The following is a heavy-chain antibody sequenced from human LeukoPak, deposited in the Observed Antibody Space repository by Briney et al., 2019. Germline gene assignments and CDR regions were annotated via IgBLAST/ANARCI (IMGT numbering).Heavy chain of an antibody. J-gene: IGHJ3*02. D-gene: IGHD2-2*03. CDR2: MNPNSGNT. CDR1: GYTFTSYD. CDR3: ARGYVENVENAFDI. Sequence: ASVKVSCKASGYTFTSYDINWVRQVPGQGLEWMGWMNPNSGNTVYAQKLQGRVTITRNTSISTAYMELSSLRSEDTAVYYCARGYVENVENAFDIWGQGTMVTVSS. V-gene: IGHV1-8*03.